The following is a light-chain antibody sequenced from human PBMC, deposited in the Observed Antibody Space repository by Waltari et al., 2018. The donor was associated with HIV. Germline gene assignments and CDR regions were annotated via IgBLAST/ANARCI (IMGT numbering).Light chain of an antibody. Sequence: QSALTQPASVSGSPGQSITISCPGSSSYVGGYNYVSWYQQHPGKAPRLMIYDVSTRPSGVSDRFSGSKSGDTASLTISGLQAEDEADYYCESYTSTSVWVFGGGTRLTVL. CDR3: ESYTSTSVWV. V-gene: IGLV2-14*03. CDR1: SSYVGGYNY. CDR2: DVS. J-gene: IGLJ3*02.